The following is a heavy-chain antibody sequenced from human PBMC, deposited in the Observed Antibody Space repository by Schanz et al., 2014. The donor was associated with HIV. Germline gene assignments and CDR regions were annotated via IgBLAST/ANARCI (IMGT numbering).Heavy chain of an antibody. CDR3: AKMARSVAANTNFDY. CDR2: INSDGGST. Sequence: EVQMLESGGGSVQPGGSLRLSCAASGSTFSSYWMHWVRQAPGKGLVWVSRINSDGGSTNYADSVKGRLTISRDHAKNTLYLQMNSLRVEDTAVYYCAKMARSVAANTNFDYWGQGTLVTVSS. D-gene: IGHD6-19*01. J-gene: IGHJ4*02. V-gene: IGHV3-74*02. CDR1: GSTFSSYW.